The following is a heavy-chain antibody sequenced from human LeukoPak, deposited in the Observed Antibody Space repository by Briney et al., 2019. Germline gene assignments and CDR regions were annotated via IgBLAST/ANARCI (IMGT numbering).Heavy chain of an antibody. Sequence: GSSVTVSCMASGGTFSSYAISWVRQAPGQGLEWMGGIIPIFGTANYAQKFQGRVTSTADESTSTAYMELSSVRSEDTAVYYCARLNYYYDSSGYYSDYYYYGMDVWGQGTTVTVSS. CDR2: IIPIFGTA. J-gene: IGHJ6*02. CDR1: GGTFSSYA. CDR3: ARLNYYYDSSGYYSDYYYYGMDV. V-gene: IGHV1-69*01. D-gene: IGHD3-22*01.